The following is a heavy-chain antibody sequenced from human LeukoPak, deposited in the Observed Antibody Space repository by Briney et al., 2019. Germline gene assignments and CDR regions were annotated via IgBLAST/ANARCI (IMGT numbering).Heavy chain of an antibody. V-gene: IGHV3-30-3*01. CDR1: GFTFSSYA. CDR3: TRVGYIDEGIDY. J-gene: IGHJ4*02. CDR2: ISYDGSNK. D-gene: IGHD5-24*01. Sequence: GRSLRLSCAASGFTFSSYAMHWVRQAPGKGLEWVAVISYDGSNKYYADSVKGRFTISRGNAKNSLYLQMNSLRAEDTAIYYCTRVGYIDEGIDYWGQGTLVTVSS.